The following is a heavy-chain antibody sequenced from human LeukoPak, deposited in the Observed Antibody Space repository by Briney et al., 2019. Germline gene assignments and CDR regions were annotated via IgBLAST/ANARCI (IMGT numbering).Heavy chain of an antibody. CDR1: EFSFSSYT. J-gene: IGHJ4*02. CDR3: TRSPQYCGSDCYSDY. Sequence: GGSLRLSCAASEFSFSSYTMNWVRQAPGKGLEWVSYISSSSTYMYYADSVKGRFTISRDNARNSLFLQMHSLRAEDTAVYYCTRSPQYCGSDCYSDYWGQGTLVTVSS. D-gene: IGHD2-21*02. V-gene: IGHV3-21*01. CDR2: ISSSSTYM.